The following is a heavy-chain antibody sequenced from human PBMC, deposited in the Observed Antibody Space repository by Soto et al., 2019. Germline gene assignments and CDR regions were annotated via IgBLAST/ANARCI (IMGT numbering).Heavy chain of an antibody. CDR3: VREMTTDSNY. CDR1: GYTFTSYY. V-gene: IGHV1-46*03. D-gene: IGHD4-4*01. CDR2: INPSSGST. J-gene: IGHJ4*02. Sequence: QVQLVQSGAEVKKPGASVKVSCKASGYTFTSYYIHWVRQAPGQGLEWMGRINPSSGSTDYARRFQVRVTMTGDTSTNTVYLEMSSLRSDDTAVYYCVREMTTDSNYWGQGTLVTVSS.